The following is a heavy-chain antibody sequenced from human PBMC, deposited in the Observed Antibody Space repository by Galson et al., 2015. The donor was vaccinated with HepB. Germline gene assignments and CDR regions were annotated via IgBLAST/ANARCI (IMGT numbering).Heavy chain of an antibody. CDR3: ARMGAFADYDFDP. J-gene: IGHJ5*02. CDR1: GITFSHYA. Sequence: SLRLSCAASGITFSHYAMTWVRQAPGKGLEWVSCITGSDGRTYYTDSVRGRFTISRDNSKNTLYLQINNARADDTAVYYCARMGAFADYDFDPWGQGIKVSVSS. V-gene: IGHV3-23*01. D-gene: IGHD1-26*01. CDR2: ITGSDGRT.